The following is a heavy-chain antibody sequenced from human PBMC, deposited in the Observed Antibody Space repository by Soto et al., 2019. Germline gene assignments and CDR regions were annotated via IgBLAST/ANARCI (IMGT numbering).Heavy chain of an antibody. J-gene: IGHJ4*02. CDR1: SGSISSSNW. CDR3: ARQSYDYIWGSYPNYFDY. Sequence: PSETLSLTCAVSSGSISSSNWWSWVRQPPGKGLEWIGEIYHSGSTNYNPSLKSRVTISVDKSKNQFSLKLSSVTAADTAVYYCARQSYDYIWGSYPNYFDYWGQGILVTVAS. CDR2: IYHSGST. V-gene: IGHV4-4*02. D-gene: IGHD3-16*02.